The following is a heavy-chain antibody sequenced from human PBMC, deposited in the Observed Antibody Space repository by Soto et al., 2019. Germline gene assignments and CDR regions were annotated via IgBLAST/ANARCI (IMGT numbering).Heavy chain of an antibody. CDR3: ASGPQLDVDTAMVRIRTWFDP. CDR2: ISSSSSYI. D-gene: IGHD5-18*01. CDR1: GFTFSSYS. Sequence: GGSLRLSCAASGFTFSSYSMNWVRQAPGKGLEWASSISSSSSYIYYADSVKGRFTISRDNAKNSLYLQMNSLRAEDTAVYYCASGPQLDVDTAMVRIRTWFDPWGQGTLVTVSS. V-gene: IGHV3-21*01. J-gene: IGHJ5*02.